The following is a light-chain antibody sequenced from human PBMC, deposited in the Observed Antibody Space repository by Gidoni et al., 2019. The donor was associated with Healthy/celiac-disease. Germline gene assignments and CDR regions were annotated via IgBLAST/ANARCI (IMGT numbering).Light chain of an antibody. Sequence: SYELTQPPSVSVSPGQTARSTCSGDALPKQYAYWYQQKPGQAPVLVIYKDSERPSGIPERFSGSSSGTTVTLTISGVQAEDEADYYCQSADSSGTCVFGGGTKLTVL. J-gene: IGLJ3*02. CDR3: QSADSSGTCV. V-gene: IGLV3-25*03. CDR1: ALPKQY. CDR2: KDS.